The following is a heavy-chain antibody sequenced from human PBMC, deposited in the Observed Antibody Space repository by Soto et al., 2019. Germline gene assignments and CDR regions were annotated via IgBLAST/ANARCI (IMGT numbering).Heavy chain of an antibody. J-gene: IGHJ6*02. V-gene: IGHV1-18*01. CDR1: GGTFSTFT. Sequence: GASVKVSCKPSGGTFSTFTFSWVRQAPGQGLEWMGWISAYNGNTNYAQKLQGRVTMTTDTSTSTAYMELRSLRSDDTAVYYCARRMLATPYYYYGMDVWGQGTTVTVSS. CDR3: ARRMLATPYYYYGMDV. CDR2: ISAYNGNT. D-gene: IGHD5-12*01.